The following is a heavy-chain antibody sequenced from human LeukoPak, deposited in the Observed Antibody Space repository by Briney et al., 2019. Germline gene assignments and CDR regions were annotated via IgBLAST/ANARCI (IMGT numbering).Heavy chain of an antibody. D-gene: IGHD2-8*01. CDR3: ARGGYCTNGVCYRPHFFYYYMDV. CDR2: INHRGGT. J-gene: IGHJ6*03. CDR1: GGSFTDYY. Sequence: PSETLSLTCAVYGGSFTDYYLTWVRQPPEKGLEWIGEINHRGGTNYNPSLQSRVTISLDTSKSQFSLKLSSVTAADTAVYYCARGGYCTNGVCYRPHFFYYYMDVWGKGTTVTVSS. V-gene: IGHV4-34*01.